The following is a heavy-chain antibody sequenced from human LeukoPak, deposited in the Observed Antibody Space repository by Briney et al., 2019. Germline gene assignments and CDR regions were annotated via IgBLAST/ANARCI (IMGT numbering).Heavy chain of an antibody. D-gene: IGHD5-18*01. J-gene: IGHJ4*02. V-gene: IGHV3-30*03. CDR1: GFTFSSYA. CDR3: ATLSGDSHGYDY. Sequence: GGSQRLSCAASGFTFSSYAMHWVRQAPGKGLEWVAVILHDGSNKQYADSVKGRFTISRDNSKKTLYLQITSLRAEDTAVYYCATLSGDSHGYDYWGLGTLVTVSS. CDR2: ILHDGSNK.